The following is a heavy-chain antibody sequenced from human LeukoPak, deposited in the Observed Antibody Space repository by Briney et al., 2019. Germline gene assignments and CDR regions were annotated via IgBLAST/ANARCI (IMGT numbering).Heavy chain of an antibody. CDR3: ARLPAAMPKRNWFDP. CDR1: GGSISSYY. D-gene: IGHD2-2*01. CDR2: IYYSGST. V-gene: IGHV4-59*01. J-gene: IGHJ5*02. Sequence: SETLSLTCTVSGGSISSYYWSWIRQPPGKGLEWIGYIYYSGSTNYNPSLKSRVTISVDTSKNQFSLKLGSVTAADTAVYYCARLPAAMPKRNWFDPWGQGTLVTVSS.